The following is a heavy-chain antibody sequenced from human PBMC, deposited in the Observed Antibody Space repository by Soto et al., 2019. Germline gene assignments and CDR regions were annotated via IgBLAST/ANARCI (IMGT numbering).Heavy chain of an antibody. CDR1: GGSISNFY. D-gene: IGHD2-15*01. J-gene: IGHJ4*02. Sequence: SETLSLTCTVSGGSISNFYWSWIRQPPGKGLEWIGYISYSGNTNYNPSLKSRVSISVDTSKNQLSLNLTSVTAADTAVYYCARAPLVLSRSYFDSWGQGTPVTVSS. CDR2: ISYSGNT. CDR3: ARAPLVLSRSYFDS. V-gene: IGHV4-59*01.